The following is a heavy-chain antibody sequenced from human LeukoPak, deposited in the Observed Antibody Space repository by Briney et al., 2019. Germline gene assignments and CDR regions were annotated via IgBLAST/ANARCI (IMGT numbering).Heavy chain of an antibody. D-gene: IGHD5-18*01. CDR2: INSDGSST. CDR1: GFTFSMYW. Sequence: GGSLSLSCAASGFTFSMYWMHWVRQAPGKGLVWVPRINSDGSSTSYADSVKGRFTISRDNAKNTLYLQMNSLRAVDTAVYYCARSGIQLWTLDYWGQGTLVTVSS. CDR3: ARSGIQLWTLDY. V-gene: IGHV3-74*01. J-gene: IGHJ4*02.